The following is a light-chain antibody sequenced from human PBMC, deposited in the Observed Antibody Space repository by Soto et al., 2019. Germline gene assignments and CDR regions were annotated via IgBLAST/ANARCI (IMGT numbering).Light chain of an antibody. CDR3: SSYTSSNFWV. CDR2: EVS. Sequence: QSVLTQPASVSGSPGQSITISCTGTSSDVGGYNYDSWCQQHPGKAPKLMISEVSSRPSGISNRFSDSKSGNTASLTISGFQAEDEADYYCSSYTSSNFWVFGEGTKLTVL. V-gene: IGLV2-14*01. J-gene: IGLJ3*02. CDR1: SSDVGGYNY.